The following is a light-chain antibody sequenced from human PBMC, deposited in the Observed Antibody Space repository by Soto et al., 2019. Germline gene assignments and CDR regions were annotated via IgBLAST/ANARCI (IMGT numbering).Light chain of an antibody. CDR2: DAS. CDR3: HQYGSSPAT. V-gene: IGKV3-20*01. Sequence: EIVLTQSPGTLSLSPGERATLSCRASQSVSSGFLAWYQLKPGQAPRLLIFDASSRATGIPDRFSGRGSGTDFTLTISRLEPEDFAIYYCHQYGSSPATFGQGTQVDIK. CDR1: QSVSSGF. J-gene: IGKJ1*01.